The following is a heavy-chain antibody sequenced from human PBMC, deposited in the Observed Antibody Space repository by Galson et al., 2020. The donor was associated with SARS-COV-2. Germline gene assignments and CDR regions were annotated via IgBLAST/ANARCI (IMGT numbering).Heavy chain of an antibody. D-gene: IGHD2-21*02. Sequence: ASKTLSLTCSVSGGSISSFFWSWVRQPPGKGLEWVGYMYHGGNTRYNPSLKSRGTISVDTSKNQFSLKLTSVTAADTAVYYCARVVCAGDCYPFDRWGQGILVTVSS. J-gene: IGHJ5*02. CDR1: GGSISSFF. V-gene: IGHV4-59*01. CDR3: ARVVCAGDCYPFDR. CDR2: MYHGGNT.